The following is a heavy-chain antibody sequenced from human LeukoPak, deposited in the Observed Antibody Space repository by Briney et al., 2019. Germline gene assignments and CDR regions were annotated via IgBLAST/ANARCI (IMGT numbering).Heavy chain of an antibody. D-gene: IGHD5-24*01. CDR3: ARRREGYNQGAFDY. J-gene: IGHJ4*02. CDR2: IFPGDSDT. CDR1: GYSFTNYW. Sequence: GESLKISCKTSGYSFTNYWIGWVRQVSGKGLEWMAIIFPGDSDTRNSPSFEGRVTISADKSTSTAYLEWNSLTASDTAMYYCARRREGYNQGAFDYWGQGTLVTVSS. V-gene: IGHV5-51*01.